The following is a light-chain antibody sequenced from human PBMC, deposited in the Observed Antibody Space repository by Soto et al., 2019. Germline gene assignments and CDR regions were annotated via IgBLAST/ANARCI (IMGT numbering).Light chain of an antibody. CDR1: SSDVGGYDY. CDR2: NVR. Sequence: QSALTQPASVSGSPGQSITISCTGTSSDVGGYDYVSWYQQHPGKAPKLMIYNVRNRPSGVSNRFSGSKAGNTASLTISGLQAEDEAAYCCSSYTSSSTVVFGGGTKVTVL. CDR3: SSYTSSSTVV. V-gene: IGLV2-14*01. J-gene: IGLJ2*01.